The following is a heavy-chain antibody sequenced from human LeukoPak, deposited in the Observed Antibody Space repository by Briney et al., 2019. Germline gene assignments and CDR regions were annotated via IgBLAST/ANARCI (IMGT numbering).Heavy chain of an antibody. CDR2: IKSKTDGGTT. Sequence: GGSLRLSCAASGFTFSNAWMSWVRQAPGKWLEWVGRIKSKTDGGTTDYAAPVKGRFTISRDDTKNTLHLQMNSLKTEDTAVYYCTTYVVVVADDAFDIWGQGTMVTVSS. CDR3: TTYVVVVADDAFDI. D-gene: IGHD2-15*01. V-gene: IGHV3-15*01. J-gene: IGHJ3*02. CDR1: GFTFSNAW.